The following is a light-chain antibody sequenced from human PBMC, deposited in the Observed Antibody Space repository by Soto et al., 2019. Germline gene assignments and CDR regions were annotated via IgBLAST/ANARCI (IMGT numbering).Light chain of an antibody. V-gene: IGKV3-20*01. Sequence: EIVLTQSPGTLSLSPGERATLSCRASQSVSSSYVAWYQQKPGPAPRLLIYGSSSRATGIADRCSGSWSGTDFPLTISILEHEDFAVYYCQQYGSSPYTFGQGTKLEVK. CDR2: GSS. CDR1: QSVSSSY. CDR3: QQYGSSPYT. J-gene: IGKJ2*01.